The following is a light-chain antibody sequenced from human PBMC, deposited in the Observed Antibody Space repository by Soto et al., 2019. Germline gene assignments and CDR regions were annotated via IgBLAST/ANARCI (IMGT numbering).Light chain of an antibody. Sequence: DIQMTQSPSSLSASLGDRVTITCRASQNINDYLNWYQQKPGKVPKLLIYGASTSHSGVTSRFSGRGSGTDFTLTISSLQPEDFATYYCQQSYSAPYTFGQGTKLEI. CDR3: QQSYSAPYT. CDR1: QNINDY. V-gene: IGKV1-39*01. CDR2: GAS. J-gene: IGKJ2*01.